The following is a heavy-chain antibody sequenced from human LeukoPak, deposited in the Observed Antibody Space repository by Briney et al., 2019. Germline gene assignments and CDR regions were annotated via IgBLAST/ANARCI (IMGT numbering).Heavy chain of an antibody. CDR3: ARGSRIQLWLSRFWFDP. CDR1: GGSFSGYY. J-gene: IGHJ5*02. CDR2: INHSGST. Sequence: SETLSLTCAVYGGSFSGYYWSWIRQPPGKGLEWIGEINHSGSTNYNPSLTSRVTISVDTSKNQFSLKLSSVTAADTAVYYCARGSRIQLWLSRFWFDPWGQGTLVTVSS. V-gene: IGHV4-34*01. D-gene: IGHD5-18*01.